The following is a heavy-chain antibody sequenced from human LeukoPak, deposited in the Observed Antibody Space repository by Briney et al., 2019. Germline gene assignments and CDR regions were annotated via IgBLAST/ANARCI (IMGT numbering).Heavy chain of an antibody. D-gene: IGHD3-16*01. CDR3: ATVGTFGGVIDY. CDR2: MNPNSGNT. CDR1: GYTFTSYD. V-gene: IGHV1-8*01. Sequence: ASVKVSCKASGYTFTSYDINWVRQATGQGLEWMGWMNPNSGNTGYAQKFQGRVTMTRNTSISTAYMELSSLRSEDAAVYYCATVGTFGGVIDYWGQGTLVTVSS. J-gene: IGHJ4*02.